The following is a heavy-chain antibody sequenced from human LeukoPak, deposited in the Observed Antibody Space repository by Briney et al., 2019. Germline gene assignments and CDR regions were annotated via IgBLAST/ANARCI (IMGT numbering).Heavy chain of an antibody. CDR1: GYTLTELS. J-gene: IGHJ3*02. CDR3: ARVRGGDYYDSSGPGAFDI. V-gene: IGHV1-24*01. CDR2: FDPEDGET. D-gene: IGHD3-22*01. Sequence: GASVKVFCKVSGYTLTELSMHWVRQAPGKGLEWMGGFDPEDGETIYAQKFQGRVTITADESTSTAYMELSSLRSEDTAVYYCARVRGGDYYDSSGPGAFDIWGQGTMVTVSS.